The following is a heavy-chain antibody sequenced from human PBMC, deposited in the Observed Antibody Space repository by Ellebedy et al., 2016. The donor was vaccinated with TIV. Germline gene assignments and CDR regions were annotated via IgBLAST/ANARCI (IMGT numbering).Heavy chain of an antibody. D-gene: IGHD4-17*01. V-gene: IGHV3-53*01. CDR3: AKDTTPDYGDYGGWNWFDP. Sequence: PGGSLRLSCAASGFTVSSNYMSWVRQAPGKGLEWVSVIYSGGSTYYADSVKGRFTISRDNSKNTLYLQMNSLRAEDTAVYYCAKDTTPDYGDYGGWNWFDPWGQGTLVTVSS. CDR2: IYSGGST. CDR1: GFTVSSNY. J-gene: IGHJ5*02.